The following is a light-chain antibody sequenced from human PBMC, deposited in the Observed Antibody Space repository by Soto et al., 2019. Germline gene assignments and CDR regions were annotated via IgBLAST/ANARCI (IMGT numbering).Light chain of an antibody. V-gene: IGKV3-20*01. CDR2: GAS. Sequence: EIVLTQSPGTLSLPPGERATLSCRASQSVSSSYLAWYQQKPGQAPRLLIYGASSRATGIPDRFSGSGSGTDFTLPISRLEPEDFAVYYCQQYGSSSWTFGQGTKVEIK. CDR3: QQYGSSSWT. J-gene: IGKJ1*01. CDR1: QSVSSSY.